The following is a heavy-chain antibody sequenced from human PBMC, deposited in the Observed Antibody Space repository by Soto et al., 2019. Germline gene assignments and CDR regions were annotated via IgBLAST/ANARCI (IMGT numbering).Heavy chain of an antibody. V-gene: IGHV1-8*01. D-gene: IGHD3-3*01. CDR2: MNPNSGNT. J-gene: IGHJ6*02. CDR1: GYTFTSYD. CDR3: ARTYYDFWSGDGMDV. Sequence: ASVKVSCKASGYTFTSYDINWVRQATGQGLEWMGWMNPNSGNTGYAQKFQGRVTMTRNTSISTAYVELSSLRSEDTAVYYCARTYYDFWSGDGMDVWGQGTTVTVSS.